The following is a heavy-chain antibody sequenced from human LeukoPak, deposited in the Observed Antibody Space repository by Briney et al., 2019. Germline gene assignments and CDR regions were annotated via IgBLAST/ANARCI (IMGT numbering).Heavy chain of an antibody. CDR1: GGSISSGGYY. Sequence: PSETLSLTCTVSGGSISSGGYYWSWIRLHPGKGLEWIGYIYYSGSTYYNPSLKSRVTISVDTSKNQFSLKLSSVTAADTAVYYCARDLNSDSRRVGYFDYWGQGTLVTVSS. D-gene: IGHD3-22*01. V-gene: IGHV4-31*03. CDR3: ARDLNSDSRRVGYFDY. CDR2: IYYSGST. J-gene: IGHJ4*02.